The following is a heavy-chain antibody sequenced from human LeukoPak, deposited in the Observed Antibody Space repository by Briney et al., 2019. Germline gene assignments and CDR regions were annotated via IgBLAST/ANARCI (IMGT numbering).Heavy chain of an antibody. CDR1: GGSISSSYYY. Sequence: PSVTLSLTCTVSGGSISSSYYYWGWIRQPPGKGLEWIGSIYYSGSTYYNPSLKSRLTISVDTSENQFSLRLSSVTAEDTAVYYCARNIPYYGSGSHFDYWGQGTLVTVSS. CDR3: ARNIPYYGSGSHFDY. J-gene: IGHJ4*02. V-gene: IGHV4-39*01. D-gene: IGHD3-10*01. CDR2: IYYSGST.